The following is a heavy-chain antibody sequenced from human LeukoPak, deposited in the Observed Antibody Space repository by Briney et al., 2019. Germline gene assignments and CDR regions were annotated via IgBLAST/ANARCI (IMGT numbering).Heavy chain of an antibody. V-gene: IGHV4-61*05. Sequence: SETLSLTCTGSGGSLSSSSYYWGWNRQPPGKGLEWIGYIYYSGCTNYNPSLKSRVTISVDTSKNQFSLKLSTVTAADTAVYYCARGHHDYGDYSFRYYYYYYMDVWGKGTTVTISS. J-gene: IGHJ6*03. CDR1: GGSLSSSSYY. CDR3: ARGHHDYGDYSFRYYYYYYMDV. D-gene: IGHD4-17*01. CDR2: IYYSGCT.